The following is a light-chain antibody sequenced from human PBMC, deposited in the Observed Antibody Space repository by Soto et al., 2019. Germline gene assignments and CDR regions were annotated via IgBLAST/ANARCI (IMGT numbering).Light chain of an antibody. V-gene: IGKV3-20*01. J-gene: IGKJ2*01. CDR2: GAF. CDR3: QQFGSSPFT. Sequence: EIVLTQSPGTLSLSPGERATVSCRASQSVSSNFLAWYQQKPGQAPRLLMYGAFNRATGIPDRFSGSGSGTDLTLTISRLEAEDFAVYYCQQFGSSPFTFAQGTKLEIK. CDR1: QSVSSNF.